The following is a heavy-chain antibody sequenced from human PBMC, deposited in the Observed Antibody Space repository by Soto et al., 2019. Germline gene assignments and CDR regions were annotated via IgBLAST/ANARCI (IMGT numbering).Heavy chain of an antibody. CDR3: ATDRPNYYDSSGYDS. CDR2: INPNSGGT. J-gene: IGHJ5*02. D-gene: IGHD3-22*01. CDR1: GYTFTGYY. V-gene: IGHV1-2*02. Sequence: GASVKVSCKASGYTFTGYYMHWVRQAPGQGLEWMGWINPNSGGTNYAQKFQGRVTMTEDTSTDTAYMELSSLRSEDTAVYYCATDRPNYYDSSGYDSWGQGTLVTVSS.